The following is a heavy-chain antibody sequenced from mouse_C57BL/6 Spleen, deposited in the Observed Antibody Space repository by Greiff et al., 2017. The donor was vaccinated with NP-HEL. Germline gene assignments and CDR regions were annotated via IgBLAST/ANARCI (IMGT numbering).Heavy chain of an antibody. CDR3: ARKLRLPNYYAMDY. V-gene: IGHV1-18*01. D-gene: IGHD3-2*02. J-gene: IGHJ4*01. CDR2: INPNNGGT. Sequence: VQLQQSGPELVKPGASVKIPCKASGYTFTDYNMDWVKQSHGKSLEWIGDINPNNGGTIYNQKFKGKATLTVDKSSSTAYMELRSLTSEDTAVYYCARKLRLPNYYAMDYWGQGTSVTVSS. CDR1: GYTFTDYN.